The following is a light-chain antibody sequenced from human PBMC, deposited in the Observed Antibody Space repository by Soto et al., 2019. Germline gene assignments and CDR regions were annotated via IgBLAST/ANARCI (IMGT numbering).Light chain of an antibody. V-gene: IGLV2-11*01. J-gene: IGLJ1*01. CDR1: SSDIGNYNY. CDR3: CSYAGRYTYV. Sequence: QSVLTQPRSVSGSPGQSVTISCSGTSSDIGNYNYVSWYQQYLGKAPKLMIYDVTKRPSGVPDRFSGSKSGNTASLTISGLQAEDEADYYCCSYAGRYTYVFGTGTKLTVL. CDR2: DVT.